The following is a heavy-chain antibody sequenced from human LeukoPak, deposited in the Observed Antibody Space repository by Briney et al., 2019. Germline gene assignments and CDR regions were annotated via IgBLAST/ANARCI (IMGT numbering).Heavy chain of an antibody. Sequence: SETLSLTCTVSGGSISSYYWSWIRQPPGKGLEWIGYIYYTGSTNYNPSLKSRVTMSVDTSKNQFSLKLSSVTAADTAVYYCARGPPPDFDYWGQGTLVTVSS. CDR3: ARGPPPDFDY. J-gene: IGHJ4*02. V-gene: IGHV4-59*12. CDR1: GGSISSYY. CDR2: IYYTGST.